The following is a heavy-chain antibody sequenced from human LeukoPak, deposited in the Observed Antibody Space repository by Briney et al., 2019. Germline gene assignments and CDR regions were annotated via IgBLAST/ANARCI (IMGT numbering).Heavy chain of an antibody. D-gene: IGHD6-19*01. J-gene: IGHJ4*02. Sequence: NASQTLSLTCTVSGGSVSSGGYYWSWIRQPAGKGLEWIGRIYTSGSTNYNPSLKSRVTMSADTSKNQFSLKVSSVTAADTAVYYCAREQWLAPFDYWGQGTLVTVSS. V-gene: IGHV4-61*02. CDR1: GGSVSSGGYY. CDR2: IYTSGST. CDR3: AREQWLAPFDY.